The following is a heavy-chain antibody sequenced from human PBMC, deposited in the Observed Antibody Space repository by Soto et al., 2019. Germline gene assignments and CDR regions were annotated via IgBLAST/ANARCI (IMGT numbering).Heavy chain of an antibody. J-gene: IGHJ4*02. V-gene: IGHV3-48*02. D-gene: IGHD1-7*01. CDR3: ARSVEVHFDY. CDR2: ITSDTNTI. CDR1: GFPFSIYS. Sequence: EVQLVESGGGLVQPGGSLRLTCAASGFPFSIYSMNWVRQAPGKGLEWSSYITSDTNTIKYADSVKGRFTISRDNAKNLVYLKMNSLRDEDTAVYFCARSVEVHFDYWGQGTVVTVSS.